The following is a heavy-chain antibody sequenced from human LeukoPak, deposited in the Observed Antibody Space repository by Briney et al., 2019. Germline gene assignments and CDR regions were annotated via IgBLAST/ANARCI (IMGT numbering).Heavy chain of an antibody. V-gene: IGHV3-30*04. D-gene: IGHD2-15*01. CDR1: GFSFSNFA. J-gene: IGHJ3*02. CDR2: TSYDGSHK. Sequence: GGSLRLSCAASGFSFSNFAMHWVRQAPGKGLEWVAVTSYDGSHKYYADSVKGRFTISRDNSKNTLFLQMNSLRAEDTAVYYCAREDQWSGAFDIWGQGTMVTVSS. CDR3: AREDQWSGAFDI.